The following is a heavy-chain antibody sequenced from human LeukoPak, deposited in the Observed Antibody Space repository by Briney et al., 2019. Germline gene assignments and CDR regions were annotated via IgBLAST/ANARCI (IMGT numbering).Heavy chain of an antibody. Sequence: PSGTLSLTCTVSGGSISSGDYYWSWIRQPPGKGLEWIGYIYYSGSTYYNPSLKSRVTISVDTSKNQFSLKLSSVTAADTAVYYCARGCSGGSCYSEPLDPWGQGTLVTVSS. J-gene: IGHJ5*02. D-gene: IGHD2-15*01. CDR1: GGSISSGDYY. CDR2: IYYSGST. V-gene: IGHV4-30-4*01. CDR3: ARGCSGGSCYSEPLDP.